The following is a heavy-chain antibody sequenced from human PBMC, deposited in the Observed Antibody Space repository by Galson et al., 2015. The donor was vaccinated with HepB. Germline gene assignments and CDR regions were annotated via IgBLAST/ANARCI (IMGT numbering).Heavy chain of an antibody. CDR3: ARDPSALDY. Sequence: SLRLSCAASGFTFSSYSMNWVRQAPGKGLEWVSYIRRGSSTIHYADSVKGRFTISRDDAKNSLYLQMNSLRAEDTAVYYCARDPSALDYWGQGTLVTVSS. J-gene: IGHJ4*02. V-gene: IGHV3-48*01. CDR2: IRRGSSTI. CDR1: GFTFSSYS.